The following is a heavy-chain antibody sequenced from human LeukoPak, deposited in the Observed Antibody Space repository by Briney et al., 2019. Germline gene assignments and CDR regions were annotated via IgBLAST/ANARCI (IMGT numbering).Heavy chain of an antibody. CDR1: GFTFSSYS. J-gene: IGHJ6*02. CDR2: ISSSSSTI. CDR3: ARDGPYGSGSYYYYYYGMDV. V-gene: IGHV3-48*02. Sequence: GGSLRLSCAASGFTFSSYSMNWVRQAPGKGLEWVSYISSSSSTIYYADSVKGRFTISRDNAKNSLYLQMNSLRDEDTAVYYCARDGPYGSGSYYYYYYGMDVWGQGTTVTVSS. D-gene: IGHD3-10*01.